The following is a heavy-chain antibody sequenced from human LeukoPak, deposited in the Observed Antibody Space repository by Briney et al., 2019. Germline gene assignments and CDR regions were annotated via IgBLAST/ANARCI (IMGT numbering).Heavy chain of an antibody. CDR2: IYYSGST. V-gene: IGHV4-39*01. CDR3: ARHAGIAAPPGY. CDR1: GGSISSSSYY. J-gene: IGHJ4*02. Sequence: SETLSLTCTVSGGSISSSSYYWGWIRQPPGKGLEWIRSIYYSGSTYYNPSLKSRVTISVDTSKNQFSLKLSSVTAADTAVYYCARHAGIAAPPGYWGQGTLVTVSS. D-gene: IGHD6-6*01.